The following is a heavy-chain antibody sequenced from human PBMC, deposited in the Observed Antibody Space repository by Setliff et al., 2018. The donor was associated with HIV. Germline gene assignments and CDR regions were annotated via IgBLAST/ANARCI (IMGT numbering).Heavy chain of an antibody. J-gene: IGHJ3*01. D-gene: IGHD3-9*01. CDR2: LNGGNGNT. CDR1: GYTFTNFA. CDR3: ARGLRYFDWLTHLGAFDV. Sequence: GASVKVSCKASGYTFTNFAIHWVRQAPGQRLEWMGWLNGGNGNTKYAQKFQCRVTITRDTSASTVYMELISLRSEDTAVYYCARGLRYFDWLTHLGAFDVWGQGTMVTVAS. V-gene: IGHV1-3*01.